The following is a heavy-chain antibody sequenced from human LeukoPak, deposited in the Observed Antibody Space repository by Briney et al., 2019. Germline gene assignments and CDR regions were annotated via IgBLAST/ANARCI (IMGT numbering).Heavy chain of an antibody. CDR2: IYYSGST. D-gene: IGHD6-19*01. CDR3: ARDQKGFSSGWYEDY. CDR1: GGSISSYY. V-gene: IGHV4-59*12. Sequence: PSETLSLTCTVSGGSISSYYWSWIRQPPGKGLEWIGYIYYSGSTNYNPSLKSRVTISVDTSKNQFSLKLSSVTAADTAIYYCARDQKGFSSGWYEDYWGQGTLVTVSS. J-gene: IGHJ4*02.